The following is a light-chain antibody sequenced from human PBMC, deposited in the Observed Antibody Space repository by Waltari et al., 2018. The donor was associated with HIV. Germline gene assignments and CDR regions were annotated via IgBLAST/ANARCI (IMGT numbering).Light chain of an antibody. CDR3: QAWDNNTWM. Sequence: SYELIQPPSVSVSPGQTASITCSGVKVAEKYPCWYQQRPGQSPVLVIYQDTKRPSGIPERFSASKSGNTATLTISGTQVMDEAHYYCQAWDNNTWMFGGGTKLTVL. CDR2: QDT. CDR1: KVAEKY. V-gene: IGLV3-1*01. J-gene: IGLJ3*02.